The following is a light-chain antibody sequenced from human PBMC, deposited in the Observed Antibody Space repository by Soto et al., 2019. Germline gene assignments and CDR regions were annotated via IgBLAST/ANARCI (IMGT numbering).Light chain of an antibody. CDR2: SAS. V-gene: IGKV3-20*01. CDR1: QSVSSTF. J-gene: IGKJ3*01. CDR3: HQYGSSPLT. Sequence: SPGERAPLSCRASQSVSSTFLAWYQQKPGQAPRLLIYSASSRATGIPDRFSGSGSGTDFTLTISRLEPEDFAVYYCHQYGSSPLTFGPGTKVDIK.